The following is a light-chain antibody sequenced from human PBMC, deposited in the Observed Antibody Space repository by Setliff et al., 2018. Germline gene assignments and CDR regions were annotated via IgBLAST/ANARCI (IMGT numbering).Light chain of an antibody. CDR3: QQYNNYPKR. J-gene: IGKJ1*01. CDR2: EAS. V-gene: IGKV1-5*03. CDR1: QSINIR. Sequence: DIQMTQSPSTLSAFVGDRVTITCRASQSINIRLAWYQQRPGKAPKLLIYEASTLQTGVPSRFWGSGSGTEFTLTISSLQPDDFATYYCQQYNNYPKRFGQGTKVDIK.